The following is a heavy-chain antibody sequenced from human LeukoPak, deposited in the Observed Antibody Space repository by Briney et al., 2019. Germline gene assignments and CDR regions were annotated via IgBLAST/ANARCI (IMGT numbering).Heavy chain of an antibody. V-gene: IGHV5-51*01. J-gene: IGHJ4*02. D-gene: IGHD3-22*01. CDR2: IYPGDSDT. CDR3: ARRLRYYYDSSGYEGADY. Sequence: GESLKISCKGSGYSFTSYWIGWVRQMPEKGLEWMGIIYPGDSDTRYSPSFQGQVTISADKSISTAYLQWSSLKASDTAMYYCARRLRYYYDSSGYEGADYWGQGTLVTVSS. CDR1: GYSFTSYW.